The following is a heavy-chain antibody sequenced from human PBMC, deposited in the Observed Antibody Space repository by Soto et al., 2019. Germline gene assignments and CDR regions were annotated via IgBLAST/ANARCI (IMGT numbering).Heavy chain of an antibody. V-gene: IGHV3-74*01. Sequence: EVQLVECGGGLVQPGGSLRLSCAASGFDLSNAWMHWVRQAPGKGLVWVSHVNSDGSITTYADSVKGRFTISRDNAKNTVYLQMNSLRREDTVVYYCTRDQASSSAVWGQGALVTVSS. CDR1: GFDLSNAW. CDR3: TRDQASSSAV. D-gene: IGHD2-21*01. J-gene: IGHJ4*02. CDR2: VNSDGSIT.